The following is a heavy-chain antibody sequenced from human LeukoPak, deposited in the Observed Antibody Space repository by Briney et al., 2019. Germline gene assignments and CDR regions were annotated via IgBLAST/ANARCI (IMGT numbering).Heavy chain of an antibody. D-gene: IGHD3-22*01. CDR2: ISYDGSNK. J-gene: IGHJ4*02. V-gene: IGHV3-30*04. Sequence: GGSLRLSCAASGFTFSSYAMHWVRQAPGKGLEWVAVISYDGSNKYYADSVKGRFTISRDNSKNTLYLQMNSLRAEDTAVYYCAKGPVLNYYDSSGYYYAYWGQGTLVTVSS. CDR3: AKGPVLNYYDSSGYYYAY. CDR1: GFTFSSYA.